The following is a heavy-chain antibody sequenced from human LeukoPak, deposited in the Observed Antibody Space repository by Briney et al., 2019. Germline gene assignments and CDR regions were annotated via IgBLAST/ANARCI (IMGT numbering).Heavy chain of an antibody. V-gene: IGHV1-2*02. Sequence: ASVKVSCKASGYTFTGYYMHWVRQAPGQGLEWMGWINPNSGGTNYAQKFQGRVTMTRDTSISTAYMELSRLRSDDTAVYYCARDFEGREYHNWFDPWGPGTLVTVSS. J-gene: IGHJ5*02. CDR1: GYTFTGYY. CDR3: ARDFEGREYHNWFDP. D-gene: IGHD3-10*01. CDR2: INPNSGGT.